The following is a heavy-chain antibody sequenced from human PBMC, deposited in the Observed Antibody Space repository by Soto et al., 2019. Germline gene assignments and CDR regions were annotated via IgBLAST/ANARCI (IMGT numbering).Heavy chain of an antibody. CDR2: ISAYNGNT. V-gene: IGHV1-18*01. J-gene: IGHJ6*02. CDR1: GYTFTSYG. CDR3: ARAQWELLGRYYYYYGMDV. Sequence: ASVKVSCKASGYTFTSYGISWVRQAPGQGLEWMGWISAYNGNTSYAQKLQGRVTMTTDTSTSTAYMELRSLRSDDTAVYYCARAQWELLGRYYYYYGMDVWGQGTTVTVSS. D-gene: IGHD1-26*01.